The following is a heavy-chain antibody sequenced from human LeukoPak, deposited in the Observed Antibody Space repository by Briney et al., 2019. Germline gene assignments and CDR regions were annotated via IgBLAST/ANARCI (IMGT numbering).Heavy chain of an antibody. CDR2: IYYSGST. CDR3: ARRKGYVGWFDP. D-gene: IGHD1-1*01. J-gene: IGHJ5*02. CDR1: GHSISSYY. Sequence: PSKTLSLTCTVSGHSISSYYWSWIRQPPGKGLEWIGFIYYSGSTNYNPSLKSRVTISVDTSKNQFSLKLSSVTAADTAVYYCARRKGYVGWFDPWGQGTLVTVSS. V-gene: IGHV4-59*12.